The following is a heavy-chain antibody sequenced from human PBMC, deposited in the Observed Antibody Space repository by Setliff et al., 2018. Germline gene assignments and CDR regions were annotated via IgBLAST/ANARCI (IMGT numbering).Heavy chain of an antibody. CDR1: GGSFSGYY. CDR3: ARRYCSGGTCRHFDY. Sequence: PSETLSLTCAVYGGSFSGYYWSWIRQPPGKGLEWIGYIYYSGSTNYNPSLKSRVTISVDTSKNQFSLKLSSVTAADTAVYYCARRYCSGGTCRHFDYWGQGTLVTVSS. V-gene: IGHV4-59*01. D-gene: IGHD2-15*01. J-gene: IGHJ4*02. CDR2: IYYSGST.